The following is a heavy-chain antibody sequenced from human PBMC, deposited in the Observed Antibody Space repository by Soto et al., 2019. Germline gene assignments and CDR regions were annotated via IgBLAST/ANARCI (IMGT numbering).Heavy chain of an antibody. D-gene: IGHD4-17*01. CDR3: ARGRGGSYGGNSAHFDI. Sequence: QVQLVESGGGVVQPGTSLRLSCEASGFTFSGFGMHWVRQAPGKGLEWVAVIWYDGSKKYYADCVKGRFTISRDNSKNALYLKMNRLRAEDTAVYYCARGRGGSYGGNSAHFDIWGQGTLVTVSS. CDR2: IWYDGSKK. CDR1: GFTFSGFG. J-gene: IGHJ3*02. V-gene: IGHV3-33*01.